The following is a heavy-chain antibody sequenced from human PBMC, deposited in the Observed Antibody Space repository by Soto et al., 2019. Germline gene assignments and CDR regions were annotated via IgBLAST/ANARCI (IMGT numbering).Heavy chain of an antibody. D-gene: IGHD1-26*01. CDR1: GFTFSNYG. J-gene: IGHJ6*02. CDR3: AKDDVSRKYYVHSLDV. V-gene: IGHV3-33*03. Sequence: QVQLVESGGGLVQPGRSLRLSCVVSGFTFSNYGMHWVRQAPGKGLEWVADIWYDGSGQRYAGSVQGRFTISRDNSKNTLYIQINILRVEDTAVYYCAKDDVSRKYYVHSLDVWGQGTTVTVSS. CDR2: IWYDGSGQ.